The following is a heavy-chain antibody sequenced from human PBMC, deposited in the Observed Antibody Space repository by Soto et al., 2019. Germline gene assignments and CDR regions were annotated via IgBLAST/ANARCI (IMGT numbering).Heavy chain of an antibody. J-gene: IGHJ4*02. D-gene: IGHD2-15*01. CDR1: GFTFSSYA. CDR2: ISGSGGST. V-gene: IGHV3-23*01. Sequence: GGSLRLSCAASGFTFSSYAMSWVRQAPGKGLEWVSAISGSGGSTYYADSVKGRFTISRDNSKNTLYLQMNSLRAEDTAVYYCAKDGGVYCSGGSCYSFAHYWGQGTLVTVSS. CDR3: AKDGGVYCSGGSCYSFAHY.